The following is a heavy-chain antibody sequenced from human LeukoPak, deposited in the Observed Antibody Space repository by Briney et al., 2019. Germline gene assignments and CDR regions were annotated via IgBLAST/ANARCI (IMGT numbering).Heavy chain of an antibody. CDR3: AKDSGYMDV. CDR1: GFTFSRFS. Sequence: PGGSLRLSCAASGFTFSRFSMTWVRQAPGKGLEWVSTISSSSSYIYYADSVKGRFTISRDNAKNSLHLQMNGLRAEDTAVYYCAKDSGYMDVWGKGTMVTVSS. J-gene: IGHJ6*03. D-gene: IGHD2-15*01. CDR2: ISSSSSYI. V-gene: IGHV3-21*01.